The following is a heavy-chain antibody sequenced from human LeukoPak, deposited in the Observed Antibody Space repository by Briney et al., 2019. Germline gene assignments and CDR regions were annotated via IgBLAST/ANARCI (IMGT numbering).Heavy chain of an antibody. J-gene: IGHJ3*02. CDR3: ARVSDYVWGSYRSDI. V-gene: IGHV4-61*02. CDR1: GGSISSGSYY. D-gene: IGHD3-16*02. Sequence: SETLSLTCTVSGGSISSGSYYWSWIRQPAGKGLEWIGRIYTSGSTNYNPSLKSRVTISVDTSKNQFSLKLSSVTAADTAVSYCARVSDYVWGSYRSDIWGQGTMVTVSS. CDR2: IYTSGST.